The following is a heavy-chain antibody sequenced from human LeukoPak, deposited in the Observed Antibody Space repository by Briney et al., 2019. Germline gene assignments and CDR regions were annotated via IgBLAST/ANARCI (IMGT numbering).Heavy chain of an antibody. CDR1: GFTFSSYG. Sequence: GGSLRLSCAASGFTFSSYGMSWVRQAPGKGLEWVSAISGSGGSTYYADSVKGRFTISRDNSKNTLYLQMNSLRAEDTAVYYCATQGYDILTGLDWYFDLWGRGTLVTASS. D-gene: IGHD3-9*01. V-gene: IGHV3-23*01. CDR2: ISGSGGST. J-gene: IGHJ2*01. CDR3: ATQGYDILTGLDWYFDL.